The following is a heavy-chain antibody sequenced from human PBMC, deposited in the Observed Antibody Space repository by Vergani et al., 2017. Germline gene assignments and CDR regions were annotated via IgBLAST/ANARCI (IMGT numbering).Heavy chain of an antibody. D-gene: IGHD2-8*01. J-gene: IGHJ5*02. CDR1: GFTFSSYA. V-gene: IGHV3-23*04. CDR3: AKDFIVLMVYDYNWFDP. CDR2: ISGSGGST. Sequence: EVQLVESGGGLVQPGGSLRLSCAASGFTFSSYAMSWVRQAPGKGLEWVSAISGSGGSTYYADSVKGRFTISRDNSKNTLYLQINSLRAEDTAVYYCAKDFIVLMVYDYNWFDPWGQGTLVTVSS.